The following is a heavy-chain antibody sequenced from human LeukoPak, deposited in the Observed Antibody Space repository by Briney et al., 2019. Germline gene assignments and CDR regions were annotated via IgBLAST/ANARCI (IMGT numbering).Heavy chain of an antibody. CDR1: GFTFSSYG. V-gene: IGHV3-30*02. Sequence: GGSLRLSCAASGFTFSSYGMHWVRQAPGKGLEWVAFIRYDGSDKYYADSVKGRFTISRDNSKNTLSLQMNSLRPDDTAVYYCTRAGGLVRGVHYYYYMDVWGKGTTVTISS. CDR2: IRYDGSDK. D-gene: IGHD3-10*01. J-gene: IGHJ6*03. CDR3: TRAGGLVRGVHYYYYMDV.